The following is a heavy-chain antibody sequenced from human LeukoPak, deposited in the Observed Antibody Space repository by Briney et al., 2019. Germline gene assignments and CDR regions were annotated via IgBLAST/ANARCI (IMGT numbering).Heavy chain of an antibody. D-gene: IGHD3-10*01. V-gene: IGHV1-18*01. Sequence: ASVKVSCKASGYTFTSYGISWVRQAPGQGLEWMGWISAYNGNTNYAQKLQGRVTMTTDTSTSTAYMELRSLRSDDTAVYYRARSPLITMVRGAEPYYFDYWGQGTLVTVSS. CDR1: GYTFTSYG. CDR3: ARSPLITMVRGAEPYYFDY. J-gene: IGHJ4*02. CDR2: ISAYNGNT.